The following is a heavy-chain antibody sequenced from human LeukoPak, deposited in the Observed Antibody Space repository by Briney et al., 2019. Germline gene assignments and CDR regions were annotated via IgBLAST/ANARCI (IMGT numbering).Heavy chain of an antibody. V-gene: IGHV4-34*01. CDR3: ARACGGNPD. Sequence: SETLSLTCAVYGGSFSGYYWSWIRQPPGKGLEWIGEINHSGSTNYNPSLKSRVTISVDTSKNQFSLKLSSVTAADTAVYYCARACGGNPDWGQGTLVTVSS. CDR1: GGSFSGYY. J-gene: IGHJ4*02. CDR2: INHSGST. D-gene: IGHD4-23*01.